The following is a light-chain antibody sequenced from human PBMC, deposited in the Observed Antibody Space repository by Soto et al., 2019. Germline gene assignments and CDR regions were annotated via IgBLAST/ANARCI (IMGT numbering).Light chain of an antibody. CDR2: DAS. V-gene: IGKV1-5*01. CDR3: QQYNSFSLIT. CDR1: QSISSW. J-gene: IGKJ5*01. Sequence: IQVTQSPSSLSTSVGDRVTITCRASQSISSWLAWYQQKLGRAPRLLIYDASSLESGVPSRFSGSGYGTEFTLTIRSLQPDDFATYFCQQYNSFSLITFGQGTRREIK.